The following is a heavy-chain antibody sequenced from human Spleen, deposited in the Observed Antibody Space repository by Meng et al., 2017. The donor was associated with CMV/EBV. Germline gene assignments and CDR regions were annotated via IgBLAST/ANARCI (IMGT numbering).Heavy chain of an antibody. CDR3: AREVGVQVAGTATPEYYYGLDV. CDR2: IISMFGTA. D-gene: IGHD6-19*01. V-gene: IGHV1-69*05. Sequence: SVKVSCKASGGTFSSYAVSWVRQAPGQGLEWMGSIISMFGTADYAQKFQGRVTITTDESTSTAYMELSSLKSNDTAVYYCAREVGVQVAGTATPEYYYGLDVWGLGTTVTVSS. CDR1: GGTFSSYA. J-gene: IGHJ6*02.